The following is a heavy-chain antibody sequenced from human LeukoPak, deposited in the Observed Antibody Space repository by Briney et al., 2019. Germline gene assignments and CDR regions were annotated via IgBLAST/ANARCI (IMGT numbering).Heavy chain of an antibody. V-gene: IGHV4-39*01. CDR1: GASISSSSYY. Sequence: SETLSLTCTVSGASISSSSYYWGWIRQPPGKGLEWIGSIYYSGGTYYKPSRKSRVTISVDTSKNQFSLNLSSVTAADTGVYYCARHGGNSFAFRIRYFDYWGQGTLVTVSS. CDR3: ARHGGNSFAFRIRYFDY. CDR2: IYYSGGT. D-gene: IGHD5-18*01. J-gene: IGHJ4*02.